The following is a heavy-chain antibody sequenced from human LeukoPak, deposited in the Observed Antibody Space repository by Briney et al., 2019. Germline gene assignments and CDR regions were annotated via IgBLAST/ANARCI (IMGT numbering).Heavy chain of an antibody. D-gene: IGHD4-23*01. Sequence: ASVKVSCKASGGTFSSYPFTWVRQAPGQGVEWMGEFTPIFGAANYAQTFQGRVTITADESTSTVFMELSSLRSDDTAFYYCARNSRVASTSGLNYWGQGTLVTVSS. CDR1: GGTFSSYP. V-gene: IGHV1-69*13. CDR2: FTPIFGAA. CDR3: ARNSRVASTSGLNY. J-gene: IGHJ4*02.